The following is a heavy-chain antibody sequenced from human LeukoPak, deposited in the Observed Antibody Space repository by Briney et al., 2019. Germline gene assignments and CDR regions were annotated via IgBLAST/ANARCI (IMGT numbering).Heavy chain of an antibody. Sequence: HPGGSLRLSCAASGFTVSSNYMNWVRQAPGKGLEWVSTIYSGGSTYYADSVKGRFTISRDNSKNTLYLQMNSLRAEDTAVYYCARDREGSSSWDYWGQGTLVAVSS. CDR2: IYSGGST. V-gene: IGHV3-53*01. J-gene: IGHJ4*02. D-gene: IGHD6-13*01. CDR3: ARDREGSSSWDY. CDR1: GFTVSSNY.